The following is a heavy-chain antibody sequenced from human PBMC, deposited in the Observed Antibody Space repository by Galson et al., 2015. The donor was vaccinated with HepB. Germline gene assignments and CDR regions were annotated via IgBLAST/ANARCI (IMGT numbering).Heavy chain of an antibody. CDR3: ARRHSYFRSVTWYNVADY. D-gene: IGHD3-10*01. CDR2: IDPSDSYT. CDR1: GYTFTAFW. Sequence: QSGAEVKKPGESLRISCKGSGYTFTAFWISWVRQIPGKGLEWMGRIDPSDSYTDYSPSFQGHVSMSVDKSTTTAYLQWSSLKASDTAMYYCARRHSYFRSVTWYNVADYWGQGTLVSVSS. J-gene: IGHJ4*02. V-gene: IGHV5-10-1*01.